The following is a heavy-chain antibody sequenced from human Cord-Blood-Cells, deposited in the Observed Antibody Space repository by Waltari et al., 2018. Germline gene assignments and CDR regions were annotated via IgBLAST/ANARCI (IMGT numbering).Heavy chain of an antibody. V-gene: IGHV4-34*01. CDR2: INHSGST. D-gene: IGHD6-13*01. CDR3: ARGRPGYSSSWRNDYYGMDV. CDR1: GGSFSGYY. J-gene: IGHJ6*02. Sequence: QVQLQQWGAGLLKPSETLSLTCAVYGGSFSGYYWSWIRQPPGKGLEWIGEINHSGSTNYTPSLNSRVTISVDTSKNQFSLKLSSVTAADTAVYYCARGRPGYSSSWRNDYYGMDVWGQGTTVTVSS.